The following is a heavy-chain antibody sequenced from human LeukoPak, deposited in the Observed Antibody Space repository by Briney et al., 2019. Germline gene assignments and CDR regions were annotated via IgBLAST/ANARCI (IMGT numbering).Heavy chain of an antibody. D-gene: IGHD3-10*01. CDR3: ASSTMWFGEPPWYYGMDV. Sequence: GGSLRLSCAASGFTFSSYAMHWVRQAPGKGLEWVAVISYDGSNKYYADSVKGRFTISRDNSKNTLYLQMNSLRAEDTAVYYCASSTMWFGEPPWYYGMDVWGQGTTVTVSS. CDR1: GFTFSSYA. V-gene: IGHV3-30*14. CDR2: ISYDGSNK. J-gene: IGHJ6*02.